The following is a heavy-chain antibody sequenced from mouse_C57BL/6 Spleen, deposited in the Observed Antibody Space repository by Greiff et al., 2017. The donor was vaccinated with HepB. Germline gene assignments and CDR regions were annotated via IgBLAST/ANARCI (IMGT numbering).Heavy chain of an antibody. D-gene: IGHD2-4*01. CDR2: INPNNGGT. V-gene: IGHV1-18*01. CDR3: ARREIYYDYDGAYYYAMDY. Sequence: VQLQQPGPELVKPGASVKIPCKASGYTFTDYNMDWVKQSHGKSLEWIGDINPNNGGTIYNQKFKGKATLTVDKSSSTAYMELRSLTSEDTAVYYCARREIYYDYDGAYYYAMDYWGQGTSVTVSS. CDR1: GYTFTDYN. J-gene: IGHJ4*01.